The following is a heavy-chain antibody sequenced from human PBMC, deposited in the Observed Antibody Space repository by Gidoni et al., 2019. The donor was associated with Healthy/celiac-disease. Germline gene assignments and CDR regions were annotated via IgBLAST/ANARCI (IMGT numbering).Heavy chain of an antibody. CDR2: IYYSGSP. J-gene: IGHJ4*02. V-gene: IGHV4-39*01. CDR1: GGSISSSIYY. Sequence: QLQLQESRPGLVKPSETLSLTCTVSGGSISSSIYYWGWIRQPPGKGLEWIGSIYYSGSPYYNPSLKSRVTISVDTSKNQFSLKLSSVTAADTAVYYCARLRGQQLVLDYWGQGTLVTVSS. D-gene: IGHD6-13*01. CDR3: ARLRGQQLVLDY.